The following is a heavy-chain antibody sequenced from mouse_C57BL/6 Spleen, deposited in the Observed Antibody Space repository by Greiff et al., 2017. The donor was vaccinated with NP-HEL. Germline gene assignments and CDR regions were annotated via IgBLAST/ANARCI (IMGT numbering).Heavy chain of an antibody. CDR2: IYPGSGST. Sequence: VQLQQPGAELVKPGASVKMSCKASGYTFTSYWITWVKQRPGQGLEWIGDIYPGSGSTNYNEKFKSKATLTVDTSSSTAYMQLSSLTSEDSAVYYCARGRKEIITTVVGGFDYWGQGTTLTVSS. CDR1: GYTFTSYW. V-gene: IGHV1-55*01. CDR3: ARGRKEIITTVVGGFDY. J-gene: IGHJ2*01. D-gene: IGHD1-1*01.